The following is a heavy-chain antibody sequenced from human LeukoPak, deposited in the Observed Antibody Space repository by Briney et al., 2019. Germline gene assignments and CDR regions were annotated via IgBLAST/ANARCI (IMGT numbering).Heavy chain of an antibody. CDR3: ARDNLVRDEAWWFNP. Sequence: ASVKVSCKALGYTFTSNYMHWERQAPGQGPEWMGVISPSGGSTTYAQKFQGRVTLTRDMSTSTDYLELSSLRSEDTAVYYCARDNLVRDEAWWFNPWGQGTLVTVSS. J-gene: IGHJ5*02. CDR1: GYTFTSNY. D-gene: IGHD4/OR15-4a*01. V-gene: IGHV1-46*01. CDR2: ISPSGGST.